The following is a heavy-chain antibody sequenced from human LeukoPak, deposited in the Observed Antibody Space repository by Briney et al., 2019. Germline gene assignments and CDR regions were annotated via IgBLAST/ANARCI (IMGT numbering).Heavy chain of an antibody. CDR2: INAGNGNT. Sequence: ASVKVSCKASGYTFTSYAMHWVRQAPGQRLEWMGWINAGNGNTKYSQKFQGRVTITRDTSASTAYMKLSSLRSEDTAVYYCARAIDSAVAGTMDYWGQGTLVTASS. CDR1: GYTFTSYA. V-gene: IGHV1-3*01. J-gene: IGHJ4*02. D-gene: IGHD6-19*01. CDR3: ARAIDSAVAGTMDY.